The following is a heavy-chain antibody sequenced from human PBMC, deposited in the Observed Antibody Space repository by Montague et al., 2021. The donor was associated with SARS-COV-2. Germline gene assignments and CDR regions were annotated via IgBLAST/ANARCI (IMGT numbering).Heavy chain of an antibody. Sequence: PALVKPTQTLTLTCTFSGFSLNTSGMCVGWIRQPPGKALEWLARIDWDDDKYYSTSLKTRLTISKDTSKNQVVLTMTNTDPVDTATYYCARTYAPSAVAVDYWGQGTLATVSS. CDR2: IDWDDDK. J-gene: IGHJ4*02. CDR3: ARTYAPSAVAVDY. V-gene: IGHV2-70*11. D-gene: IGHD6-19*01. CDR1: GFSLNTSGMC.